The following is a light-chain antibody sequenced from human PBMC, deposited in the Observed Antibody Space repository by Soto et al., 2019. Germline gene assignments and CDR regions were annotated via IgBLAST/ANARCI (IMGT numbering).Light chain of an antibody. V-gene: IGKV3-20*01. Sequence: EIVLTQSPGTLPLSPGEGATLSCRASQSVTSSYLAWYQQKPGQAPRLLIYGASSRATGIPDRFSGSGSGTDFTLTISRLEPEDFAVYYCQQYGSSPPKTFGQGTKVDIK. CDR3: QQYGSSPPKT. CDR1: QSVTSSY. J-gene: IGKJ1*01. CDR2: GAS.